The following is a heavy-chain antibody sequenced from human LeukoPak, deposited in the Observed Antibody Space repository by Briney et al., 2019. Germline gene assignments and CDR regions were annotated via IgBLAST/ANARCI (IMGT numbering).Heavy chain of an antibody. CDR1: GFTFSSYA. J-gene: IGHJ4*02. CDR3: AKDRLGFSSYYGSGSPSDY. Sequence: GGSLRLSCAASGFTFSSYAMSWVRQAPGKGLEWVSAISGSGGSTYYADSVKGRFTISRDNSKNTLYLQMNSLRAEDTAVYYCAKDRLGFSSYYGSGSPSDYWGQGTLVTVSS. CDR2: ISGSGGST. V-gene: IGHV3-23*01. D-gene: IGHD3-10*01.